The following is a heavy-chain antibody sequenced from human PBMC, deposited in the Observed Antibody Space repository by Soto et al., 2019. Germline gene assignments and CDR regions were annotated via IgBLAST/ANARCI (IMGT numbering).Heavy chain of an antibody. CDR3: AREYGYCSGGSCYANWFDP. D-gene: IGHD2-15*01. CDR1: GYTFTGYY. J-gene: IGHJ5*02. Sequence: ASVKVSCKASGYTFTGYYMHWVRQAPGQGLEWMGWINPNSGGTNYAQKFQGRVTMTRDTSISTAYMELSRLRSDDTAVYYCAREYGYCSGGSCYANWFDPWGQGTLVTVS. V-gene: IGHV1-2*02. CDR2: INPNSGGT.